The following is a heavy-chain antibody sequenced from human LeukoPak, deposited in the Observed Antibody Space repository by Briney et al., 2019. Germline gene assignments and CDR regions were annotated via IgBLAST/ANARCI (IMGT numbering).Heavy chain of an antibody. CDR3: ARDLTVTSGY. D-gene: IGHD4-17*01. V-gene: IGHV3-48*02. CDR2: ISSSSTI. J-gene: IGHJ4*02. CDR1: GFTFSSYS. Sequence: GGSLSLSFAASGFTFSSYSMNWVRQAPGKGLEWVSYISSSSTIYYADSVKGRFTISRDNAKNSLYLQMNSLRDEDTAVYYCARDLTVTSGYWGQGTLVTVSS.